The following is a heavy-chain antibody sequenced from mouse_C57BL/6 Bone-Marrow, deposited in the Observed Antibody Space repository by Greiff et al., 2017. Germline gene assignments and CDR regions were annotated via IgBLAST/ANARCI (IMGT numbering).Heavy chain of an antibody. Sequence: VKLQQSGAELVMPGASVKLSCKASGYTFTSYWMHWVKQRPGQGLEWIGEIDPSDSYTNYNQKFKGKSTLTVDKSSSTAYMQLSSLTSEDSAVYYCARWITTVVEHYFDYWGQGTTLTVSS. CDR2: IDPSDSYT. CDR1: GYTFTSYW. D-gene: IGHD1-1*01. CDR3: ARWITTVVEHYFDY. J-gene: IGHJ2*01. V-gene: IGHV1-69*01.